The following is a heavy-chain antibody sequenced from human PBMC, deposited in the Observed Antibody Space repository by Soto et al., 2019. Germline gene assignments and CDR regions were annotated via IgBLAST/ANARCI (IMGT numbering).Heavy chain of an antibody. CDR2: IYYSGST. J-gene: IGHJ4*02. Sequence: SETLSLTCTVSGGSISSYYWSWIRQPPGKGLEWIGYIYYSGSTNYNPSLKSRVTISVDTSKNQFSLKLSSVTAADTAVYYCARGDLKATRHFDYWGQGTLVTVSS. CDR1: GGSISSYY. CDR3: ARGDLKATRHFDY. V-gene: IGHV4-59*01. D-gene: IGHD1-26*01.